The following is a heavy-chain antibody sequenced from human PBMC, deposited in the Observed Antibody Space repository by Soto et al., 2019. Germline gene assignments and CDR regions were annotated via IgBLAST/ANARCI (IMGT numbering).Heavy chain of an antibody. J-gene: IGHJ4*02. CDR1: GFTFDDYA. D-gene: IGHD1-26*01. Sequence: EVQLVESGGGLVQPGRSLRLSCAASGFTFDDYAMHWVRQAPGKGLEWVSIISWNSGRIGYADSVKGRFTISRDNAKNSLYLQMNRLRAEDTALYYCAKDKWELSYYFDHWGQRTLVTVSS. CDR3: AKDKWELSYYFDH. V-gene: IGHV3-9*01. CDR2: ISWNSGRI.